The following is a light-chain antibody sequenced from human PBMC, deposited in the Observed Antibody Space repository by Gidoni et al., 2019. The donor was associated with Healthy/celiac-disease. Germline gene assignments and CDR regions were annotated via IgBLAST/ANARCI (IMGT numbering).Light chain of an antibody. CDR2: GAS. V-gene: IGKV3-20*01. CDR1: QSVRSSY. CDR3: QQYGSSPSIT. Sequence: EIVFTQSPSTLSLSPGERATLSCRASQSVRSSYLAWYQQKPGQAPRLLIYGASSRATGIPDRFSGSGSGTDFTLTISRLEPEDFAVYYCQQYGSSPSITFGQGTRLEIK. J-gene: IGKJ5*01.